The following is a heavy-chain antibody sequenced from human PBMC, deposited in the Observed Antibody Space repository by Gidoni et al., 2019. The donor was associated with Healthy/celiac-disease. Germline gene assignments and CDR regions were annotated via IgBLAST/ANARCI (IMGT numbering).Heavy chain of an antibody. CDR3: ARDIPTDYYDSFNWFDP. CDR2: ISAYNGNT. Sequence: QVQLVQSGAEVKKPGASVKVSCKASGYTFTSYGISWVRQAPGQGLEWMGWISAYNGNTNYAQKLQGRVTMTTDTSTSTAYMELRSLRSDDTAVYYCARDIPTDYYDSFNWFDPWGQGTLVTVSS. D-gene: IGHD3-22*01. J-gene: IGHJ5*02. V-gene: IGHV1-18*01. CDR1: GYTFTSYG.